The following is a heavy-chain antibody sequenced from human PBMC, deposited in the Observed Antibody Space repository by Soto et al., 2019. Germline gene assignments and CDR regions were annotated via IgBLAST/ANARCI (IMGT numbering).Heavy chain of an antibody. J-gene: IGHJ3*02. D-gene: IGHD5-18*01. V-gene: IGHV3-48*02. CDR3: GRNEILRTAMVENFFDI. CDR2: ISGSSSTI. CDR1: GFTFEDFA. Sequence: PGGSLRLSCAASGFTFEDFAVSWVRQAPGKGMEWVSYISGSSSTIYYADSVKGRFTISRDNSKNSLYLQMNSLRDEDTALYYWGRNEILRTAMVENFFDIWGQGKRATVS.